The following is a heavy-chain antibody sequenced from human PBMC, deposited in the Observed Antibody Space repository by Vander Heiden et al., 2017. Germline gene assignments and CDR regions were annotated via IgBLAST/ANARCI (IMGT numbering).Heavy chain of an antibody. J-gene: IGHJ4*02. D-gene: IGHD1-26*01. CDR1: GFPFHNYW. V-gene: IGHV3-74*01. CDR3: ARDVGGAGSD. Sequence: EVQLVESGGGLVQPGASLSLSCAVSGFPFHNYWMHWLRQVPGKGLVWVSRLDEYGNNRDYAASVKGRFTISRDNANNMLYLQMNSLRPEDTAIYYCARDVGGAGSDWGQGTLVTVSS. CDR2: LDEYGNNR.